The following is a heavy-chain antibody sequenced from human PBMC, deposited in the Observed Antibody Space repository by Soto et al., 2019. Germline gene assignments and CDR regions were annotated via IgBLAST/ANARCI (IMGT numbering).Heavy chain of an antibody. Sequence: LRLSCAASGFTFSSYAMSWVRQAPGKGLEWVSAISGSGGSTYYADSVKGRFTISRDNSKNTLYLQMNSLRAEDTAVYYCAKVYDFWSGYSDYWGQGTLVTVSS. CDR1: GFTFSSYA. J-gene: IGHJ4*02. D-gene: IGHD3-3*01. CDR2: ISGSGGST. V-gene: IGHV3-23*01. CDR3: AKVYDFWSGYSDY.